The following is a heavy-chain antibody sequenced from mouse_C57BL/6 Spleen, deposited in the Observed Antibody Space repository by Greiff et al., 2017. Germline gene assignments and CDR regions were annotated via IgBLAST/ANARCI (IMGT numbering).Heavy chain of an antibody. V-gene: IGHV1-4*01. Sequence: QVQLQQPGAELVRPGASVKMSCKASGYTFTSYTMHWVKQRPGQGLEWIGYINPCSGYTKYNQKFKDKATLTADKSSSTAYMQLSSLTSEDSAVYYCAGAGNGDEGDSFDYWGQGTTLTVSS. CDR1: GYTFTSYT. CDR3: AGAGNGDEGDSFDY. J-gene: IGHJ2*01. CDR2: INPCSGYT. D-gene: IGHD2-13*01.